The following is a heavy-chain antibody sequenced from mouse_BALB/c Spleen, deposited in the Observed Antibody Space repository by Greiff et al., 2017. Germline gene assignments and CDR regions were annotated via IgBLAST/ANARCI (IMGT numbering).Heavy chain of an antibody. V-gene: IGHV8-12*01. CDR2: IYWDDDK. CDR1: GFSLSTSGMG. J-gene: IGHJ4*01. D-gene: IGHD2-14*01. Sequence: QVTLKESGPGILQPSQTLSLTCSFSGFSLSTSGMGVSWIRQPSGKGLEWLAHIYWDDDKRYNPSLKSRLTISKDTSRNQVFLKITSVDTADTATYYCARDRYYAMDYWGQGTSVTVSS. CDR3: ARDRYYAMDY.